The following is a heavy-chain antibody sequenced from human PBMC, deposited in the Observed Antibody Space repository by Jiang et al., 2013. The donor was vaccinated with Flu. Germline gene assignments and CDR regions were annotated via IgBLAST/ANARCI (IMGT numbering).Heavy chain of an antibody. CDR2: IYYSGST. D-gene: IGHD1-26*01. V-gene: IGHV4-39*07. J-gene: IGHJ2*01. CDR3: ARGREGLTQWELLPFDL. CDR1: GGSISSSSYY. Sequence: GPGLVKPSETLSLTCTVSGGSISSSSYYWGWIRQPPGKGLEWIGSIYYSGSTYYNPSLKSRVTISVDTSKNQFSLKLSSVTAADTAVYYCARGREGLTQWELLPFDLWSRGTLVTVSS.